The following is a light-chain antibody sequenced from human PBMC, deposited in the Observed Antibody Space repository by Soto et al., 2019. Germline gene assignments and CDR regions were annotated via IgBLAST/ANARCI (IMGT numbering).Light chain of an antibody. CDR3: PSYDSSLSGAV. CDR2: GNS. CDR1: SSNIGAGYD. Sequence: QSVLTQPPSVSGAPGQRVTISCTGSSSNIGAGYDVHWYQQLPGTAPKLLIYGNSNRPSGVPDRFSGSKSGTSASLASTGLQAEDEADYYCPSYDSSLSGAVFGGGTPLTVL. J-gene: IGLJ7*01. V-gene: IGLV1-40*01.